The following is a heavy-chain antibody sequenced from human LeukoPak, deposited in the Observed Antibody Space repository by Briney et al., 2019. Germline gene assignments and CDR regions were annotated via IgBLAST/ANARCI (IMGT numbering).Heavy chain of an antibody. Sequence: SETLSLTCAVSGVSISPYYWAWIRQPPGKGLEWIGYIHTSGSNNQYPSLKSRVTISVDKSKNHFSLRLTPVTAADTAVYYCARDQIGDWGIAAAVRYYGMDVWGQGTTVTVSS. D-gene: IGHD6-13*01. CDR3: ARDQIGDWGIAAAVRYYGMDV. J-gene: IGHJ6*02. V-gene: IGHV4-4*09. CDR2: IHTSGSN. CDR1: GVSISPYY.